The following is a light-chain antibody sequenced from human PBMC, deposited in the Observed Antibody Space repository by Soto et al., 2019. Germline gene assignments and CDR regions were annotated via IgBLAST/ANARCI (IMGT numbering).Light chain of an antibody. CDR3: TSFTTSNTFV. CDR2: DVS. CDR1: SNDVGHFNY. Sequence: QSALAQPASVSGSHGQSITISCTGTSNDVGHFNYVSWFQQHPGKAPKLLIFDVSNWPSGVSDRFSGSKSGNTASLTISGLQPEDEADYYCTSFTTSNTFVFGSGTKVTVL. V-gene: IGLV2-14*03. J-gene: IGLJ1*01.